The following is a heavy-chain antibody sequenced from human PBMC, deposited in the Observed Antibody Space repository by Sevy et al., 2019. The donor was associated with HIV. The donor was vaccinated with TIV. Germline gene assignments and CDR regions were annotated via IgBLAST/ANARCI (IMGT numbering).Heavy chain of an antibody. V-gene: IGHV3-21*01. J-gene: IGHJ4*02. D-gene: IGHD6-13*01. Sequence: GGSLRLSCAASGFTFSSYSMNWVRQAPGKGLEWVSSISSSSSYIYYADSVKGRFTISRDNAKNSLYLQMNSLRADDTAVYYCARDPHSSSWPYYFDYWGQGTLVTVSS. CDR2: ISSSSSYI. CDR3: ARDPHSSSWPYYFDY. CDR1: GFTFSSYS.